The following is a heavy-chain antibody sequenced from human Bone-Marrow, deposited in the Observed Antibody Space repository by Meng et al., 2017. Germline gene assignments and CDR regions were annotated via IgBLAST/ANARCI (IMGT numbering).Heavy chain of an antibody. J-gene: IGHJ4*02. CDR1: GSTFSTSA. CDR3: TKEIRPNDY. CDR2: IDISGETT. V-gene: IGHV3-23*01. Sequence: GESLKISCAVSGSTFSTSAMSWVRQAPGKGLEWVSFIDISGETTSYADSVKGRFTISRDNSKNTQYLQMNSLRAEDTAVYYCTKEIRPNDYWGQGTLVTVSS.